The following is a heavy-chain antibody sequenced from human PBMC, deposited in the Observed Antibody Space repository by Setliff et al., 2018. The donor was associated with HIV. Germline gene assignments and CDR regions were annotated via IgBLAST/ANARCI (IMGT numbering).Heavy chain of an antibody. CDR1: GXALXXXX. J-gene: IGHJ4*02. CDR2: INHSGST. CDR3: ARXKGEERWLRIDY. Sequence: SEXLSLXXAVXGXALXXXXXXXXRQPPGKGLEWIGEINHSGSTSYSPSXKXRVTMSIDTSKNQFSLKLTSVTAADTAVXYCARXKGEERWLRIDYWGQGTLVTVSS. D-gene: IGHD5-12*01. V-gene: IGHV4-34*01.